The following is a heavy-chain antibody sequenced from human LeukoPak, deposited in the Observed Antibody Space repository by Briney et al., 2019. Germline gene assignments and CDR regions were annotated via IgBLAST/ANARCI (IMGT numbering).Heavy chain of an antibody. Sequence: SETLSLTCTVSGGTISRGSYYWSWIRQPAGKGLEWIGYIYTGGSTNFNPSLKSRVTISVDTSKNQFSLNLSSVTAADTAVYYCARAVSTGWYFDYWGQGTPVTVSS. CDR2: IYTGGST. CDR1: GGTISRGSYY. V-gene: IGHV4-61*09. J-gene: IGHJ4*02. D-gene: IGHD6-25*01. CDR3: ARAVSTGWYFDY.